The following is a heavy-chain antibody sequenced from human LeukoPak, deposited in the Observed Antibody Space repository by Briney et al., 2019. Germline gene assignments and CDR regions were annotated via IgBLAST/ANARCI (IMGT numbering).Heavy chain of an antibody. J-gene: IGHJ5*02. CDR3: AKSPGFDP. CDR1: GFTFTSYG. V-gene: IGHV3-33*06. Sequence: GGSLRLSCAASGFTFTSYGMHWVRQAPGKRLEWVAVIWYDGSNKYYADSVKGRFTISRDNSKNTLYLQMNSLRAEDTAVYYCAKSPGFDPWGQGTLVTVSS. CDR2: IWYDGSNK.